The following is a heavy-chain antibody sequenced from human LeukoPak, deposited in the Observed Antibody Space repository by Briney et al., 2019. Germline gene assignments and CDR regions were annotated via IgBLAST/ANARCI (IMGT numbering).Heavy chain of an antibody. CDR3: ARAPIVPDAFDI. CDR1: GGTFSSYA. V-gene: IGHV1-69*04. Sequence: SVKVSCKASGGTFSSYAISWVRQAPGQGLEWMGRIIPILGIANYAQKFQGRVTITADKSTSTAYMELSSLRSEDTAVYYCARAPIVPDAFDIWGQGTMVTVSS. J-gene: IGHJ3*02. D-gene: IGHD2/OR15-2a*01. CDR2: IIPILGIA.